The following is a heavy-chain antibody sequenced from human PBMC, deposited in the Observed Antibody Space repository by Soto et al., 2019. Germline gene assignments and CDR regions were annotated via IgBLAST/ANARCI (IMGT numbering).Heavy chain of an antibody. CDR3: ARGIVATAEVYYYYGMDV. CDR1: GYTFTSYD. J-gene: IGHJ6*02. D-gene: IGHD5-12*01. Sequence: QVQLVQSGAEVKKPGASVKVSCKASGYTFTSYDINWVQQATGQGLEWMGWMNPNSGNTGYAQKFQGRVTMTRNTSISTAYMELSSLRSEDTAVYYCARGIVATAEVYYYYGMDVWGQGTTVTVSS. V-gene: IGHV1-8*01. CDR2: MNPNSGNT.